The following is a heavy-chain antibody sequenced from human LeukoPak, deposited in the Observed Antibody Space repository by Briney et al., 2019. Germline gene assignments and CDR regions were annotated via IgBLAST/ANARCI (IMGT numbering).Heavy chain of an antibody. CDR3: ARWVYCTNGVCDRYYYYYMDV. V-gene: IGHV4-59*08. CDR2: IYYSGSN. CDR1: GGSISSYY. J-gene: IGHJ6*03. Sequence: NPSETLSLTCTVSGGSISSYYWSWIRQSPGKGLEWIGYIYYSGSNNYNPSLKSRVTISVDTSKNQFSLKLSSVTAADTAVYYCARWVYCTNGVCDRYYYYYMDVWGKGTTVTVSS. D-gene: IGHD2-8*01.